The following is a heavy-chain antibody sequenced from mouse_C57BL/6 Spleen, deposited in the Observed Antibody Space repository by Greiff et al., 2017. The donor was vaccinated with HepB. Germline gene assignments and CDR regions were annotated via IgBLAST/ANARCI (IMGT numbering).Heavy chain of an antibody. CDR1: GYTFTSYW. Sequence: QVQLQQPGAELVKPGASVKLSCKASGYTFTSYWMQWVKQRPGQGLEWIGEIDPSDSYTNYNQKFKGKATLTVDTSSSTAYMQLSSLTSEDSAVYYCARRGYGSSFAMDYWGQRTSVTVSS. CDR3: ARRGYGSSFAMDY. D-gene: IGHD1-1*01. V-gene: IGHV1-50*01. CDR2: IDPSDSYT. J-gene: IGHJ4*01.